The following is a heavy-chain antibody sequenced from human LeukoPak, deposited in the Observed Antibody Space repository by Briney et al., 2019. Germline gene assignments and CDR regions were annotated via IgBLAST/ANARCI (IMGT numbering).Heavy chain of an antibody. V-gene: IGHV4-61*03. Sequence: SETLSLTCTVSSYYITSGHYWGWIRQPPGKGLEWIGYFYNSGRSTYNPSLKSRVTISADTSKNHFSLKLNSVTTADTAVYYCTRGAGWLIDYWGQGILVTVSS. CDR1: SYYITSGHY. J-gene: IGHJ4*02. D-gene: IGHD3-16*01. CDR3: TRGAGWLIDY. CDR2: FYNSGRS.